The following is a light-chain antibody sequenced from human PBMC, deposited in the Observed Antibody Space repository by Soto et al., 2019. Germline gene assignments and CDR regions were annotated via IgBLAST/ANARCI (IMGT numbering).Light chain of an antibody. CDR2: AAS. V-gene: IGKV1-12*01. Sequence: DIQMTQSPSSVSASIGDRVTISCRASQSIYKWLVWYQQKPGKAPKLLIYAASSLQSGVPSRFSGSGYGTDFPLTISSLTPEDFATYSCQQADSFPLSFGGGTKVAI. CDR1: QSIYKW. J-gene: IGKJ4*01. CDR3: QQADSFPLS.